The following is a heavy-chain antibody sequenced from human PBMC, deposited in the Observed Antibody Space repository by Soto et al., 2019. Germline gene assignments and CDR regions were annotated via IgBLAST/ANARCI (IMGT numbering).Heavy chain of an antibody. CDR3: AKMITTDISYCYGMDV. J-gene: IGHJ6*02. CDR1: GFTFSHYP. V-gene: IGHV3-23*01. D-gene: IGHD1-26*01. Sequence: PGGSLRLSCAASGFTFSHYPMVWVRQAPGKGLEAISSISGSGTSYYSDSVKGRFTISRDNSENTLYLQMNSLRAEDRATYYCAKMITTDISYCYGMDVWGQGTTVTVSS. CDR2: ISGSGTS.